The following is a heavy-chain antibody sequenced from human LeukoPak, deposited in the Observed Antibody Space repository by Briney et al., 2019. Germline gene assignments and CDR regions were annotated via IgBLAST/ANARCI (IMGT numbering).Heavy chain of an antibody. D-gene: IGHD2-2*01. V-gene: IGHV1-2*02. Sequence: ASVKVSCKASGYTFTGYYMHWVRQAPGQGLERMGWINPNSGGTNYAQKFQGRVTMTRDTSISTAYMELSRLRSDDTAVYYCARSDIVVVPAELDYWGQGTLVTVSS. CDR3: ARSDIVVVPAELDY. CDR2: INPNSGGT. CDR1: GYTFTGYY. J-gene: IGHJ4*02.